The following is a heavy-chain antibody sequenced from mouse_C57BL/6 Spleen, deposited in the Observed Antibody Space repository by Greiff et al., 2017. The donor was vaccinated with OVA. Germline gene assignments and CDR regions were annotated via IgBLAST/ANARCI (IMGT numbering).Heavy chain of an antibody. CDR1: GYTFTSYW. CDR3: ARGSAPYCDY. J-gene: IGHJ2*01. V-gene: IGHV1-64*01. CDR2: IHPNSGST. Sequence: VQLQQPGAELVKPGASVKLSCKASGYTFTSYWMHWVKQRPGQGLEWIGMIHPNSGSTNYNEKFKSKATLTVDKSSSTAYMQLSSLTSEDSAVYYCARGSAPYCDYWGKGTTRTVSS. D-gene: IGHD3-2*02.